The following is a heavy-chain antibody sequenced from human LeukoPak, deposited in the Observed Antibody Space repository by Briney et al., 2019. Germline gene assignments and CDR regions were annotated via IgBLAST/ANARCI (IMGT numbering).Heavy chain of an antibody. CDR1: GYSISNNYY. V-gene: IGHV4-38-2*02. CDR2: IYHRGST. J-gene: IGHJ4*02. CDR3: ARQTGSGLFILP. D-gene: IGHD3/OR15-3a*01. Sequence: PSETLSLTCTVSGYSISNNYYWGWIRQPPGKGLEWIANIYHRGSTYYNPSLKSRVSISIDTSKNQFSLNLTSVTATDTAVYYCARQTGSGLFILPGGQGTLVTVSS.